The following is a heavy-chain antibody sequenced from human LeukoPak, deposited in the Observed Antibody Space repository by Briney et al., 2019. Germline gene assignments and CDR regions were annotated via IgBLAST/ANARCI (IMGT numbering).Heavy chain of an antibody. V-gene: IGHV3-15*01. J-gene: IGHJ4*02. CDR3: TTQRTFYYDSSGYYRGFDN. CDR2: IKSKPDGGTT. Sequence: PGGSLRLSCAASGFTFSNAWMNWVRQAPGKGLEWVGRIKSKPDGGTTDYAAPVKGRYTISRDDSQNTLYLQMNGLKTEDTAVYYCTTQRTFYYDSSGYYRGFDNWGQGTLVTVSS. CDR1: GFTFSNAW. D-gene: IGHD3-22*01.